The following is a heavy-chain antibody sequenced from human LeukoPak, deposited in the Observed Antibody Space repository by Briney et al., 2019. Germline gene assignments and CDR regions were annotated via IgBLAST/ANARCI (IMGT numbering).Heavy chain of an antibody. CDR2: ISSSGSTI. Sequence: GGSLRLSCAASGFTFSDYYMSWIRQAPGKGLEWVSYISSSGSTIYYADSVKGRFTISRDNAKNSLYLQMNSLRAEDTAVYYCASFSPYDSYSMDVWGQGTTVTVSS. CDR1: GFTFSDYY. J-gene: IGHJ6*02. D-gene: IGHD3-3*01. V-gene: IGHV3-11*01. CDR3: ASFSPYDSYSMDV.